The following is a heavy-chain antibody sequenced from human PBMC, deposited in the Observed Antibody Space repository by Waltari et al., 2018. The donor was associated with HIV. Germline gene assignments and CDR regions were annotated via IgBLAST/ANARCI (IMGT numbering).Heavy chain of an antibody. CDR1: GFSLTNSGVG. J-gene: IGHJ4*02. Sequence: QITLKESGPTLVKPTQALPLTCTFSGFSLTNSGVGVGWIRQPPGKALEWLALIYWDDDKRYSPSLKSRLTITKDTSKNQVVLTMTNIDPVDTATYYCAHPSPSGRFYFDYWGQGTLVTVSS. D-gene: IGHD3-3*01. CDR2: IYWDDDK. CDR3: AHPSPSGRFYFDY. V-gene: IGHV2-5*02.